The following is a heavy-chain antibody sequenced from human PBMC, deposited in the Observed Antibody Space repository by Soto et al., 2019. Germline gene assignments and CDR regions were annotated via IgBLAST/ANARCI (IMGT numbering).Heavy chain of an antibody. CDR1: GGSISSSSYY. Sequence: PSETLSLTCTVSGGSISSSSYYWGWIRQPPGKGLEWIGSIYYSGSTNYNPSLKSRVTISVDTSKNQFSLKLSSVTAADTAVYYCARELSDYYDSRGYYSHFDYWGQGTLVTVSS. J-gene: IGHJ4*02. D-gene: IGHD3-22*01. CDR3: ARELSDYYDSRGYYSHFDY. CDR2: IYYSGST. V-gene: IGHV4-39*07.